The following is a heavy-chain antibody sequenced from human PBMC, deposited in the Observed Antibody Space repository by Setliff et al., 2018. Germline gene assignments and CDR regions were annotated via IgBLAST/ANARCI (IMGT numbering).Heavy chain of an antibody. D-gene: IGHD3-3*01. CDR1: GYTFTSYG. CDR3: ARDSYFWTWYAFDI. J-gene: IGHJ3*02. V-gene: IGHV1-18*01. CDR2: TSAYNGNT. Sequence: ASVKVSCKASGYTFTSYGISWVRQAPGQGLEWMGWTSAYNGNTNYAQKLQGRVTMTTDTSTSTAYMELRSLRSDDTAVYYCARDSYFWTWYAFDIWGQGTMVTVSS.